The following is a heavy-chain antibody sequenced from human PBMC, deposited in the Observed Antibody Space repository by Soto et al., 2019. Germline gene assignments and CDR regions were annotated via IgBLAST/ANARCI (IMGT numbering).Heavy chain of an antibody. V-gene: IGHV3-30-3*01. CDR2: ISYDGSNK. Sequence: QVQLVESGGGVVQPGRSLRLSCAASGFTFSSYAMHWVRQAPGKGLEWVAVISYDGSNKYYADSVKGRFTISRDNSKNTLDLQMNSLRAEDTAVYYCARTPTLRGPDSSRLIDYWGQGTLVTVSS. CDR1: GFTFSSYA. D-gene: IGHD3-22*01. J-gene: IGHJ4*02. CDR3: ARTPTLRGPDSSRLIDY.